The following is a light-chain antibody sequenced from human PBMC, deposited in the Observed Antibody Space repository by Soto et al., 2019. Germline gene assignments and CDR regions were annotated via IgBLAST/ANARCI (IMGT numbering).Light chain of an antibody. CDR3: QQSLTTPVT. CDR2: AAS. Sequence: DIQIPQSPSYLSPSLGDRGTLTCRASHHIHTYLNWYQQKPGKAPNLLIFAASDLQSGVSSRFSGSGSGTDFTLTISSLQPEDFATYYCQQSLTTPVTFGQGTRLEIK. V-gene: IGKV1-39*01. J-gene: IGKJ5*01. CDR1: HHIHTY.